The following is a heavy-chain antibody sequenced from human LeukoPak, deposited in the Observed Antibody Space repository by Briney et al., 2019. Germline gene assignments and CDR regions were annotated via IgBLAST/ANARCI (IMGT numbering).Heavy chain of an antibody. J-gene: IGHJ6*02. CDR1: GGSFSGYY. CDR3: ARDRNYDSTYGMDV. CDR2: IYYSGST. Sequence: SETLSLTCAVFGGSFSGYYWSWIRQPPGKGLEWIGYIYYSGSTNSNPSLKSRVTISVDTSKNQFSLKLSSVTAADTAVYYCARDRNYDSTYGMDVWGQGTTVTVS. V-gene: IGHV4-59*01. D-gene: IGHD3-22*01.